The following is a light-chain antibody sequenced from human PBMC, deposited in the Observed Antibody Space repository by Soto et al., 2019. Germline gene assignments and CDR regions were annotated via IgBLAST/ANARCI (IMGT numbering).Light chain of an antibody. Sequence: QSALTQPASVSGSPGQSITISCTGTRSDVGSYNLVSWYQQHPGKAPKLMIYEVSTRPSGVSNRFSGSKSGNTASLTISGLQAEDEADYYCCSYAGSSTPLIFGTGTKLTVL. CDR3: CSYAGSSTPLI. CDR2: EVS. J-gene: IGLJ1*01. CDR1: RSDVGSYNL. V-gene: IGLV2-23*02.